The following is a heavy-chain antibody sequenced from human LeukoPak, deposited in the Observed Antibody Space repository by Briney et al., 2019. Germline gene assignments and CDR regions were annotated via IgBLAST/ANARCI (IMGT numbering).Heavy chain of an antibody. Sequence: PSETLSLTCTVSGYSTTTNYYWAWIRPSPGTGLEWIGSVYHNGETYYNPSLKSRVIISVDTSKNEFSLRLTSVTAADTAVYYCVTPRSWELSDMAVWGKGTTVIVSS. J-gene: IGHJ6*03. D-gene: IGHD1-26*01. CDR2: VYHNGET. V-gene: IGHV4-38-2*02. CDR1: GYSTTTNYY. CDR3: VTPRSWELSDMAV.